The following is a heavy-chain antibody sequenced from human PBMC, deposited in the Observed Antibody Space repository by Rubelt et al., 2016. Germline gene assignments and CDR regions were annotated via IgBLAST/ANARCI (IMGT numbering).Heavy chain of an antibody. CDR1: SGSLSGYY. D-gene: IGHD6-13*01. CDR2: INHSGSA. V-gene: IGHV4-34*01. J-gene: IGHJ4*02. Sequence: QVQLQQWGAGLLKPSETLSLACGVYSGSLSGYYWNWIRQSPGKGLEWIGEINHSGSANYNPSLKTRVTISVDTSKNQCSLKLSSVTAADTAVYYCARGLFPGIAGLCCWGQGTLVTVSS. CDR3: ARGLFPGIAGLCC.